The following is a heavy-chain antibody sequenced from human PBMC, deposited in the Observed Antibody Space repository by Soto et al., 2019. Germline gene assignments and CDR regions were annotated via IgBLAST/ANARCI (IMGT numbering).Heavy chain of an antibody. D-gene: IGHD2-8*02. Sequence: ASVKLSPRASGYTFTCYYMHYLRQAPGEGFEWMGRISPKSVGTNYAQKFEGRVTMTWETSLKAAYMELSSRISDDTAVYYCARPPVYIIYWYYLDLWGQGTLVTVYS. J-gene: IGHJ4*02. CDR2: ISPKSVGT. CDR1: GYTFTCYY. V-gene: IGHV1-2*06. CDR3: ARPPVYIIYWYYLDL.